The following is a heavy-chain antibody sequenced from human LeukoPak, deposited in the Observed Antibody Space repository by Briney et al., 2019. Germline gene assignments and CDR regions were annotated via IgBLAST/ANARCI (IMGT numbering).Heavy chain of an antibody. Sequence: QPGGSLRLSCAASGLTFSSHWMHWVRQAPGKGLEWVSGLSGSGGSTFYADSVRGRFTISRDNSKNTLYLQMNSLRVEDTAVYYCAKRSLTPLYYFDYWGQGTLVTVTS. CDR1: GLTFSSHW. V-gene: IGHV3-23*01. CDR3: AKRSLTPLYYFDY. CDR2: LSGSGGST. J-gene: IGHJ4*02. D-gene: IGHD2-15*01.